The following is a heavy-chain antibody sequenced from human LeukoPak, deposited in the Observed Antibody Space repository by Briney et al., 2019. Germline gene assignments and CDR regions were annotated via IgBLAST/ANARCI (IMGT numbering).Heavy chain of an antibody. J-gene: IGHJ5*02. D-gene: IGHD3-10*01. V-gene: IGHV4-34*01. CDR3: ARDSGTTGEVKFDP. CDR1: GGSFSGDF. Sequence: SETLSLTCAVYGGSFSGDFWSWIRQPPGKGLEWIGEINHSGSTNYNPSLESRVTISVDTSNNQFSLRLRFVTAADTAVYYCARDSGTTGEVKFDPWGQGTLVTVSS. CDR2: INHSGST.